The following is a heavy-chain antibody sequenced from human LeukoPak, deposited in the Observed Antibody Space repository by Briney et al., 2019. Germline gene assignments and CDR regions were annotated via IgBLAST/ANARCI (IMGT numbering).Heavy chain of an antibody. V-gene: IGHV1-46*01. CDR3: ARAELRYFDWLLPFDY. CDR1: GYTFTSYY. Sequence: GPSVKVSCKASGYTFTSYYMHWVGQAPGQGLEWMGIINPIGGSTSYAQKFQGRVTMTRDTSTSTVYMELSSLRSEDTAVYYCARAELRYFDWLLPFDYWGEGTRVSVSS. CDR2: INPIGGST. J-gene: IGHJ4*02. D-gene: IGHD3-9*01.